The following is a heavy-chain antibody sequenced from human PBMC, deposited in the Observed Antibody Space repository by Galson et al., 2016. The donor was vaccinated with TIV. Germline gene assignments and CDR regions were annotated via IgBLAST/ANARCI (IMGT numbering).Heavy chain of an antibody. CDR1: GGSIVSGGYY. Sequence: TLSLTCTVSGGSIVSGGYYWNWIRHHPGKGLEWIGYIYSSGSTYYNPSLKSRITISVDTSKKQLSLKLASVTAADTAVYYCARDQRIAIFGVTSRGGFDIWGQGTMVTVSS. J-gene: IGHJ3*02. V-gene: IGHV4-31*03. D-gene: IGHD3-3*01. CDR3: ARDQRIAIFGVTSRGGFDI. CDR2: IYSSGST.